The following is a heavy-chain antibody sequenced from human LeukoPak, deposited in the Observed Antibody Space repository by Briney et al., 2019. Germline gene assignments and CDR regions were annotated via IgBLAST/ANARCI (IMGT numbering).Heavy chain of an antibody. CDR1: GFTFSTYG. V-gene: IGHV3-23*01. J-gene: IGHJ4*02. Sequence: GGTLRLSCAASGFTFSTYGMSWVRQAPGKGLEWVSGISGSGGSRFYTDSVKGRFAISRDNSKNTLYLQMNSLRAEDTAVYYCAKLREWELPDLFDYWGQGTLVTVSS. D-gene: IGHD1-26*01. CDR3: AKLREWELPDLFDY. CDR2: ISGSGGSR.